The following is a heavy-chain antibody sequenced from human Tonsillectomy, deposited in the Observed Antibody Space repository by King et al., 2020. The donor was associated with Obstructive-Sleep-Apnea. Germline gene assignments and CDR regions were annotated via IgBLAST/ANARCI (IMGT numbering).Heavy chain of an antibody. D-gene: IGHD5/OR15-5a*01. Sequence: ITLKESGPTLVKPTQTLTLTCTLSGFSLDTRGVAVGWIRQPPGKALDYLALIYWNDDTGYRPSLRNRLTVAKDTSKNQVFLTMTNMGPEDSGTYYCVRRLKAPSIVSPGLYFAYWGQGTLVTVSS. V-gene: IGHV2-5*01. CDR1: GFSLDTRGVA. J-gene: IGHJ4*02. CDR2: IYWNDDT. CDR3: VRRLKAPSIVSPGLYFAY.